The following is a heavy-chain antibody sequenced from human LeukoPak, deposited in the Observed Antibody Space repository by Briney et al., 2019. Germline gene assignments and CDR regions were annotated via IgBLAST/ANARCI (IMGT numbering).Heavy chain of an antibody. CDR3: ARDLGYYDSSGYYYFPFDY. J-gene: IGHJ4*02. CDR1: GYTFTSYY. CDR2: INPSGGST. V-gene: IGHV1-46*01. D-gene: IGHD3-22*01. Sequence: GASVKVSCKASGYTFTSYYMHWVRQAPGQGLEWMGIINPSGGSTNYAQKFQGRVTMTRDTSISTAYMELSRLRSDDTAVYYCARDLGYYDSSGYYYFPFDYWGQGTLVTVSS.